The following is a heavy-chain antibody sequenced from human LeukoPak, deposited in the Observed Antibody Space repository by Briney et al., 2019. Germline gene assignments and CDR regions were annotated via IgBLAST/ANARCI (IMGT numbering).Heavy chain of an antibody. V-gene: IGHV4-59*01. Sequence: PSETLSLTCTVSGGSISSYYWSWIRQPPGKGLEWIGYIYYSGSTNYNPSLKSRVTISVDTSKNQFSLKLSSVTAADTAVYYCARGDCSRTSCYTRRYWFDPWGQGTLVTVSS. CDR2: IYYSGST. D-gene: IGHD2-2*02. CDR3: ARGDCSRTSCYTRRYWFDP. J-gene: IGHJ5*02. CDR1: GGSISSYY.